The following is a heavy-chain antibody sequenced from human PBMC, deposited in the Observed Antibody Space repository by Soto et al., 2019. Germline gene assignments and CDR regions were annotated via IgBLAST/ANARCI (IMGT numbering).Heavy chain of an antibody. CDR3: ARQNAEYFQN. CDR1: GYTCTTFG. Sequence: QVQLVQSGVEVKKPGASVKVSCKASGYTCTTFGITWVRQAPGQGLQWMGWINAFNGNTNYAQKLQGRVTMTTDTSTSTAYMELRSLRSDDTAVYYCARQNAEYFQNWGQGTLVTVS. V-gene: IGHV1-18*01. J-gene: IGHJ1*01. CDR2: INAFNGNT.